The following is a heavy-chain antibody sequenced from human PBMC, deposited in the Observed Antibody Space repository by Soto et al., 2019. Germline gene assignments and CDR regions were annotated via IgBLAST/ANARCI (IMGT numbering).Heavy chain of an antibody. CDR3: ASRATAAPSRHYYYGLDV. D-gene: IGHD2-21*02. V-gene: IGHV1-69*13. Sequence: SVKVSCKASGGTFSSYAISWVRQAPGQGLEWMGGIIPIFGTANYAQKFQGRVTITADESTSTAYMELSSLRSEDTAVYYCASRATAAPSRHYYYGLDVWGQGTTVTVSS. CDR1: GGTFSSYA. CDR2: IIPIFGTA. J-gene: IGHJ6*02.